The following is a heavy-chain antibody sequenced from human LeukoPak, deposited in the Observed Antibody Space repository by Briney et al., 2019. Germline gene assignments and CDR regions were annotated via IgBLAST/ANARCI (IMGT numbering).Heavy chain of an antibody. J-gene: IGHJ4*02. Sequence: GGSLRLSCAASGFTFSSYWMSWVRQAPGKGLEWVAFIRYDGSNKYYADSVKGRFTISRDNSKNTLYLQMNSLRAEDTAVYYCAKDSGGALRSLYYFDYWGQGTLVTVSS. CDR3: AKDSGGALRSLYYFDY. CDR1: GFTFSSYW. D-gene: IGHD4-23*01. CDR2: IRYDGSNK. V-gene: IGHV3-30*02.